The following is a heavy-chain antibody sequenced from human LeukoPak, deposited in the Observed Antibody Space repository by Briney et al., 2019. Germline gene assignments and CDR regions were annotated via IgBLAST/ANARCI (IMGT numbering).Heavy chain of an antibody. CDR3: ARDLNVDTAMVTYYFDY. J-gene: IGHJ4*02. CDR1: GFPFENYA. D-gene: IGHD5-18*01. CDR2: ISSSSSYI. V-gene: IGHV3-21*01. Sequence: GGSLRLSCAASGFPFENYAMHWVRQAPGKGLEWVSSISSSSSYIYYPDSVKGRFTISRDNAKNSLYLQMNSLRAEDTAVYYCARDLNVDTAMVTYYFDYWGQGTLVTVSS.